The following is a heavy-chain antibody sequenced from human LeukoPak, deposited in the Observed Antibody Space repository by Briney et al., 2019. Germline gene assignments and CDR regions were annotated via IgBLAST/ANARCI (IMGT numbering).Heavy chain of an antibody. V-gene: IGHV3-74*01. CDR3: ARRWAVAAVDY. J-gene: IGHJ4*02. D-gene: IGHD6-19*01. CDR1: GFTFSIFW. Sequence: GGSLRLSCAASGFTFSIFWMHWVRRAPGKGPVWVSRINSDGSSTDYADSVKGRFTVSRDNAKNTLYLQMNSLRTEDTAVYYCARRWAVAAVDYWGQGTPVTVSS. CDR2: INSDGSST.